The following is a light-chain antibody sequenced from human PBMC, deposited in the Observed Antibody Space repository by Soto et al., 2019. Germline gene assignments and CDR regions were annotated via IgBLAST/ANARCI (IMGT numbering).Light chain of an antibody. Sequence: DIVMTQSPDSLAVSLGERATINCTSSQSVLYSSNNKNYLAWYQQKPGQPPKLLIYWASTRESGVPDRFSGSGAGKDLSLTISSLQAEDGAVYYCQQYDSTRTWTFGQGTKVEIK. CDR3: QQYDSTRTWT. V-gene: IGKV4-1*01. CDR1: QSVLYSSNNKNY. CDR2: WAS. J-gene: IGKJ1*01.